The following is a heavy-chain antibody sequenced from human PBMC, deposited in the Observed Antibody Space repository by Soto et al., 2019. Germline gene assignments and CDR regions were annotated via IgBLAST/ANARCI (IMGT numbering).Heavy chain of an antibody. CDR1: GFTFSSRL. CDR2: IKQDENGK. V-gene: IGHV3-7*02. J-gene: IGHJ4*02. Sequence: EVQLVESGGGLVQPGGSLRLSCEAAGFTFSSRLMTWVRQGPGKGREWVANIKQDENGKDYVDSVKGRFTISRDNAKNSLYLQMNSLRAEDTAVYYCATHDGPAAAGLVLDFWGQGTLVTVSS. D-gene: IGHD6-13*01. CDR3: ATHDGPAAAGLVLDF.